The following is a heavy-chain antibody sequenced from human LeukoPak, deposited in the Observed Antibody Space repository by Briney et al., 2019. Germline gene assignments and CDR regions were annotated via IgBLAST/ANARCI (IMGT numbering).Heavy chain of an antibody. CDR3: TRVGYIDEGIDY. D-gene: IGHD5-24*01. Sequence: GSLRLSCVASGFPFSSYWMTWVRQAPGKGLEWVANIKQDGSKKSYVDSVKGRFTISRDNAKNSLYLQMNSLRAEDTDIYYCTRVGYIDEGIDYWGQGTLVTVSS. J-gene: IGHJ4*02. CDR1: GFPFSSYW. CDR2: IKQDGSKK. V-gene: IGHV3-7*04.